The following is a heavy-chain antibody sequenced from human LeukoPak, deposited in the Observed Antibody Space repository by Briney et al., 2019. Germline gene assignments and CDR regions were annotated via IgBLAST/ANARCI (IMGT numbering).Heavy chain of an antibody. Sequence: KFQGRVTITRDTSAGTAYMELSSLRSEDTAVYYCARDHGSSKEDDAFDIWGQGTMVTVSS. CDR3: ARDHGSSKEDDAFDI. J-gene: IGHJ3*02. V-gene: IGHV1-3*01. D-gene: IGHD6-13*01.